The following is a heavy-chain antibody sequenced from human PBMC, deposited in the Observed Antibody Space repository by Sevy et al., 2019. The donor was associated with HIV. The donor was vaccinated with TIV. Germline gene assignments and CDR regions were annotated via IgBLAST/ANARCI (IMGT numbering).Heavy chain of an antibody. CDR2: INHDGSTT. Sequence: GSLRLSCAASEFTFSSFWMHWVRQVPGKGLVWVSRINHDGSTTTYADSVRGRFTISRDNSKNTLFLQMDSLRVDDTALYFCARDRLWGYDDPNDLWGQGTMVTVSS. CDR3: ARDRLWGYDDPNDL. CDR1: EFTFSSFW. V-gene: IGHV3-74*01. D-gene: IGHD5-18*01. J-gene: IGHJ3*01.